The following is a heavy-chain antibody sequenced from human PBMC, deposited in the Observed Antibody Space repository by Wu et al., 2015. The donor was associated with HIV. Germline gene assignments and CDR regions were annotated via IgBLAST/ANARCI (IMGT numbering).Heavy chain of an antibody. CDR3: ARNPIDTYDESSGYRPYYLDH. CDR1: GGTFSSHP. CDR2: IIPRLGTT. Sequence: QSGTEVKKPGSSVKVSCKAYGGNPGGTFSSHPISWVRQAPGQGLEWMGGIIPRLGTTSYAQNFQGRVTITTDESMTTAYMELSSLRSEDTAVYYCARNPIDTYDESSGYRPYYLDHWGQGALVTVS. D-gene: IGHD3-22*01. V-gene: IGHV1-69*05. J-gene: IGHJ4*02.